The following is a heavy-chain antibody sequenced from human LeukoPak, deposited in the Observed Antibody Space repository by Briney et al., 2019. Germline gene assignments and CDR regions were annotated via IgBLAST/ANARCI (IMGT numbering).Heavy chain of an antibody. Sequence: GGSLSLSCAASGFTFSSYGMHWVRQAPGKGLEWVAVISYDGSNKYYADSVKGRFTISRDNSKNTLYLQMNSLRAEDTAVYYCAKDPGDSFDYWGQGTLVTVSS. CDR3: AKDPGDSFDY. CDR2: ISYDGSNK. J-gene: IGHJ4*02. D-gene: IGHD4-17*01. V-gene: IGHV3-30*18. CDR1: GFTFSSYG.